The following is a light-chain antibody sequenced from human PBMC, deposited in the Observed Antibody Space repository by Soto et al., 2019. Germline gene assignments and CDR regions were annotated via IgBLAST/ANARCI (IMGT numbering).Light chain of an antibody. Sequence: QSALTQPPSASGPPGQSVTISCTGTSSDVGGYNYVSWYQQHPGKAPKLMIYEVNKRPSGVPDRFSGSKSGNTASLTVSGLQAEDEADYYCSSYAGSNNKVFGTGTKVTVL. CDR2: EVN. J-gene: IGLJ1*01. V-gene: IGLV2-8*01. CDR3: SSYAGSNNKV. CDR1: SSDVGGYNY.